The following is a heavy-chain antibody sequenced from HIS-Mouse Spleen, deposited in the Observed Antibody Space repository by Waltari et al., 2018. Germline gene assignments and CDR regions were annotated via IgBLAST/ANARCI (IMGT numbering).Heavy chain of an antibody. V-gene: IGHV3-30-3*01. CDR2: ISYDGSNK. CDR1: GFTFSSYA. CDR3: ARGLNTARPSHFDY. J-gene: IGHJ4*02. Sequence: QVQLVESGGGVVQPGRSLRLSCAASGFTFSSYAMHWVGQAPGKGLEGMAVISYDGSNKYYADSVKGRFTISRDNSKNTLYLQMNSLRAEDTAVYYCARGLNTARPSHFDYWGQGTLVTVSS. D-gene: IGHD6-6*01.